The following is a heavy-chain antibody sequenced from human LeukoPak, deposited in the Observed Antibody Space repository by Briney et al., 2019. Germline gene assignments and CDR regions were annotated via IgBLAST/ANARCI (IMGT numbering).Heavy chain of an antibody. V-gene: IGHV3-21*01. CDR2: ISTSSSYI. J-gene: IGHJ5*02. D-gene: IGHD1-26*01. CDR3: ARAPLSGSYLINWFDP. Sequence: GGSLRLSCAASGFAFSAYSMNWVRQAPGRGLEWVSSISTSSSYIYYVDSVKGRFTISRDNARNSLYLQMNSLRAEDTAVYYCARAPLSGSYLINWFDPWGQGTLVTVSS. CDR1: GFAFSAYS.